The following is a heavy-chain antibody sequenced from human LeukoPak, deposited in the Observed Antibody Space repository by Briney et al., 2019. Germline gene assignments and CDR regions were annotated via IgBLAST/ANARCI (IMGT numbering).Heavy chain of an antibody. CDR2: ISDDGSNK. D-gene: IGHD5-12*01. V-gene: IGHV3-30*18. Sequence: PGGSLRLSCAPSGFTFSNFGMHWVRQAPGKGLEWVSVISDDGSNKYYADSVKGRFTISRDNSKNMVYLQMNSLRAEDTGVYYCAKDRSTGYGDYWGQGTLVTVSS. J-gene: IGHJ4*02. CDR3: AKDRSTGYGDY. CDR1: GFTFSNFG.